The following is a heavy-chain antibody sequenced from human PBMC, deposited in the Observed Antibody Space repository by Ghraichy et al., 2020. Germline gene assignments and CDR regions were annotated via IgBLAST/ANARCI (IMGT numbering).Heavy chain of an antibody. Sequence: GESLNISCAASGFTFSSYAMSWVRQAPGKGLEWVSAISGSGGSTYYADSVKGRFTISRDNSKNTLYLQMNSLRAEDTAVYYCAKDRPSITIFGVVNRGDAFDIWGQGTMVTVSS. J-gene: IGHJ3*02. V-gene: IGHV3-23*01. D-gene: IGHD3-3*01. CDR2: ISGSGGST. CDR1: GFTFSSYA. CDR3: AKDRPSITIFGVVNRGDAFDI.